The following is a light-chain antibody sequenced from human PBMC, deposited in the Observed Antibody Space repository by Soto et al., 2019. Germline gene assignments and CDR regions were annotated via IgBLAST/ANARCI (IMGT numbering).Light chain of an antibody. V-gene: IGLV2-14*01. CDR1: ISDVGAYDY. Sequence: QSALTQPASVSGSPGQSITISCTGTISDVGAYDYVSWYQQNPGKDPKLIISEVSDRTSGVFNRFSGSKSGNTASLTNSGLKSEDEADYLCRSYTTTNTLWVFGGGTKLTVL. CDR2: EVS. J-gene: IGLJ3*02. CDR3: RSYTTTNTLWV.